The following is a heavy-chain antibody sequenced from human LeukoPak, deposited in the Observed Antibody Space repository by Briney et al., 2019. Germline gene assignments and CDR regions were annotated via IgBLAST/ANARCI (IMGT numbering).Heavy chain of an antibody. CDR2: INHSGST. CDR3: ARGWKGIQLWLGPGDY. D-gene: IGHD5-18*01. Sequence: SETLSLTCAVYGGSFSGYYWSWIRQPPGKGLEWVGDINHSGSTNYNPSLKSRVTISVDTSKNQFSLKLSSVTAADTAVYYCARGWKGIQLWLGPGDYWGQGTLVTVSS. V-gene: IGHV4-34*01. J-gene: IGHJ4*02. CDR1: GGSFSGYY.